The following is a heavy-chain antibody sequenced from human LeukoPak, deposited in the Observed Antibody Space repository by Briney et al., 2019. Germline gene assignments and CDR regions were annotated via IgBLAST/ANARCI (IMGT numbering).Heavy chain of an antibody. Sequence: PSETLSLTCTVSGGSISTYYWSWIRQPAGKGLEWIGRIYSSGSINYNPSLKSRVTMSVDTSKNQFSLKLRSVTAADTAVYYCAGGLIAAAGTRVDYWGQGTLVTVSS. CDR3: AGGLIAAAGTRVDY. V-gene: IGHV4-4*07. CDR2: IYSSGSI. D-gene: IGHD6-13*01. J-gene: IGHJ4*02. CDR1: GGSISTYY.